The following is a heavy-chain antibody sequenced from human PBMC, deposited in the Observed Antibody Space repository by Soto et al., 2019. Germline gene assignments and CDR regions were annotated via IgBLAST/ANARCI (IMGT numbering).Heavy chain of an antibody. CDR3: ARVHGYSNRNWFDP. CDR2: ISAYNGNT. Sequence: ASVKVSCKASGYTFTSYGISWVRQAPGQGLEWMGWISAYNGNTNYAQKLQGRVTVTTDTSTSTAYMELRSLRSDDTAVYYCARVHGYSNRNWFDPWGQGTLVTVSS. J-gene: IGHJ5*02. CDR1: GYTFTSYG. V-gene: IGHV1-18*01. D-gene: IGHD6-13*01.